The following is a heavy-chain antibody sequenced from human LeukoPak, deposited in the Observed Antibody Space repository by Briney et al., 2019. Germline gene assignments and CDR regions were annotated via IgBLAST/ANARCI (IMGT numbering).Heavy chain of an antibody. Sequence: SETLSLACTVSGGSISSYYWSWIRQPPGKGLEWIGYIYYSGSTKYNPSLKSRVTISVDTSKNQFSLKLSSVTAADTAVYYCARHVGDYSSTWFGSFDFWGQGTLVTVSS. J-gene: IGHJ4*02. CDR2: IYYSGST. CDR3: ARHVGDYSSTWFGSFDF. D-gene: IGHD6-13*01. V-gene: IGHV4-59*08. CDR1: GGSISSYY.